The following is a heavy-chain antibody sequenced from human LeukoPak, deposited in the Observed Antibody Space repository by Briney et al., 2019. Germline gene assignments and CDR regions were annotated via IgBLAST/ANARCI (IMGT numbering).Heavy chain of an antibody. CDR2: IKQDGSKK. Sequence: GGSLRLSCVASGFPFSSYWMTWVRQAPGKGLEWVANIKQDGSKKSYVDSVKGRFTISRDNAKNSLYLQMNSLRAEDTAIYYCTRVGYIDEGIDYWGQGTPVTVSS. V-gene: IGHV3-7*04. J-gene: IGHJ4*02. CDR3: TRVGYIDEGIDY. CDR1: GFPFSSYW. D-gene: IGHD5-24*01.